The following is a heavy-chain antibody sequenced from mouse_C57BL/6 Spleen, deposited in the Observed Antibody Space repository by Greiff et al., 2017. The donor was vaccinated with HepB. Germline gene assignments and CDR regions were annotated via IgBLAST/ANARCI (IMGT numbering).Heavy chain of an antibody. Sequence: EVQLQESGPGLVKPSQSLSLTCSVTGYSITSGYYWNWIRQFPGNKLEWKGYISYDGSNNYNPSLKNRISITRDTSKNQFFLKLNSVTTEDTATYYCARVGYGVDYWGQGTTLTVSS. V-gene: IGHV3-6*01. J-gene: IGHJ2*01. CDR1: GYSITSGYY. D-gene: IGHD6-5*01. CDR3: ARVGYGVDY. CDR2: ISYDGSN.